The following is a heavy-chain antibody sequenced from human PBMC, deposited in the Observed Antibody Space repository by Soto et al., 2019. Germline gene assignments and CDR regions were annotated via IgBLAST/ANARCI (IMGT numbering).Heavy chain of an antibody. CDR1: GGTFSSYA. D-gene: IGHD3-10*01. J-gene: IGHJ6*02. CDR3: AAASPGRGYYYGMDV. V-gene: IGHV1-58*02. CDR2: IVVGSGNT. Sequence: QLVQSGAEVKKPGSSVKVSCKASGGTFSSYAISWVRQARGQRLEYIGWIVVGSGNTNYAQKFQERVTITRDMSTSTAYMELSSLRSEDTAVYYCAAASPGRGYYYGMDVWGQGTTVTVSS.